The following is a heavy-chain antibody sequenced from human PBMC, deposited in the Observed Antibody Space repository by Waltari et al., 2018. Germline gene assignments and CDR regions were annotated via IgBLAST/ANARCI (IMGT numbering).Heavy chain of an antibody. D-gene: IGHD3-10*01. V-gene: IGHV3-21*01. CDR1: GFTFSSYS. J-gene: IGHJ4*02. Sequence: EVQLVESGGGLVKPGGSLRLSCAASGFTFSSYSMNWVRQAPGKGLEWVSSISSSSSYIDYADSVKGRFTISRDNAKNSLYLQMNSLRAEDTAVYYCASQEAMVRKKGDFDYWGQGTLVTVSS. CDR2: ISSSSSYI. CDR3: ASQEAMVRKKGDFDY.